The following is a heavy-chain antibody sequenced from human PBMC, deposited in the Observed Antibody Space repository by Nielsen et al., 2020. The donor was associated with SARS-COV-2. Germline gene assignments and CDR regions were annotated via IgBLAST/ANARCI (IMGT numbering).Heavy chain of an antibody. CDR1: GGPMHNYY. D-gene: IGHD2-2*01. J-gene: IGHJ5*02. CDR2: IYYDGRT. CDR3: AREGDSRVPGNWFDT. Sequence: SETLSLTCSVSGGPMHNYYWDWIRLAPGKGLEWIGKIYYDGRTTYYNPSLKSRVSISADTTKNQFSLRLRSVTAADTAVYYCAREGDSRVPGNWFDTWGRGALVTVSS. V-gene: IGHV4-39*07.